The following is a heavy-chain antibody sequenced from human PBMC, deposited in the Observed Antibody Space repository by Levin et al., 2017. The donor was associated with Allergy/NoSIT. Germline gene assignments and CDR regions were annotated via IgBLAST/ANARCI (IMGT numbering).Heavy chain of an antibody. CDR3: ARGYSSTVGGH. CDR1: GFTFSSYW. D-gene: IGHD6-13*01. CDR2: INSDGSST. J-gene: IGHJ4*02. Sequence: GESLKISCAASGFTFSSYWMYWVRQAPGKGLVWVSRINSDGSSTSSADSVKGRFTISRDNAKNTLYLQMNSLRAEDTAVYYCARGYSSTVGGHWGQGTLVTVSS. V-gene: IGHV3-74*01.